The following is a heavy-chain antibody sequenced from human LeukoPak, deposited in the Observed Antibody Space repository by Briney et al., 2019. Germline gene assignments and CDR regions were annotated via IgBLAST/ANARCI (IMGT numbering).Heavy chain of an antibody. CDR2: ISYDGSNK. CDR3: ARPGGYDGSGSYLDY. V-gene: IGHV3-30*03. Sequence: GGSLRLSCAASGFTFSSYGMHWVRQAPGKGLEWVSVISYDGSNKYYADSVKGRFTISRDNSKNTLYLQMNSLRAEDTAVYYCARPGGYDGSGSYLDYWGQGTLVTVSS. J-gene: IGHJ4*02. D-gene: IGHD3-10*01. CDR1: GFTFSSYG.